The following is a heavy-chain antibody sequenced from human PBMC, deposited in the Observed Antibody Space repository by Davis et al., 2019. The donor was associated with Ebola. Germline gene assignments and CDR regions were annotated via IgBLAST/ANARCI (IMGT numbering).Heavy chain of an antibody. D-gene: IGHD3-3*01. Sequence: GESLKISCAASGFTFSSYWMSWVRQAPGKGLEWVANIKQDGSEKYYVDSVKGRFTISRDNAKNSLYLQMNSLRAEDTAVYYCARGLYYDFWSGYYQQYYFDYWGQGTLVTVSS. CDR3: ARGLYYDFWSGYYQQYYFDY. J-gene: IGHJ4*02. CDR2: IKQDGSEK. V-gene: IGHV3-7*01. CDR1: GFTFSSYW.